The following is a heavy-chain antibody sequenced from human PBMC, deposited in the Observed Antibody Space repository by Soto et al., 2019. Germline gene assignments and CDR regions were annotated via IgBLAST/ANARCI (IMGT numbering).Heavy chain of an antibody. Sequence: QVQLQESGPGLVKPSETLSLTCTVSGGCISSYYWSWIQQPPGKGLEWIGYIYYSGSTNYNPSLKSRVTISVDTSKNQFSLKLSSVTAADTAVYYCARRYGGSIDYWGQGTLVTVSS. CDR1: GGCISSYY. D-gene: IGHD2-15*01. CDR3: ARRYGGSIDY. J-gene: IGHJ4*02. CDR2: IYYSGST. V-gene: IGHV4-59*08.